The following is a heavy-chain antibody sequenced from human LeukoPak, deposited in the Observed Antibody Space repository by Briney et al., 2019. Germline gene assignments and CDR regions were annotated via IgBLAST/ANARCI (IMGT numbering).Heavy chain of an antibody. CDR3: ARDIPYEVTFGGVTVTGSFVLDY. Sequence: ASVKVSCKASQYNFTSYYIHWVRQAPGQGLEWMGIINPSGGSTSYAQKFQGRVTMTRDTSTTTVYIELSSLRSEDTAVYYCARDIPYEVTFGGVTVTGSFVLDYWGQGTLVTVSS. CDR2: INPSGGST. D-gene: IGHD3-16*02. V-gene: IGHV1-46*01. J-gene: IGHJ4*02. CDR1: QYNFTSYY.